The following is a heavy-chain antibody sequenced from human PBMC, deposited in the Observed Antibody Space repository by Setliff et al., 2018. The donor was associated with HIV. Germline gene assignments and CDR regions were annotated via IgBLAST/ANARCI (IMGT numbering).Heavy chain of an antibody. CDR2: IYPGDSDT. CDR1: GYNFSNYW. CDR3: ARHGQYGSGSYYNRPFDY. D-gene: IGHD3-10*01. V-gene: IGHV5-51*01. J-gene: IGHJ4*02. Sequence: GASLTISCKGSGYNFSNYWIAWLRQMPGKGLGCMGIIYPGDSDTRYSPSFQGHVTISADKSISTAYLQWSSLTASDTAMYYCARHGQYGSGSYYNRPFDYLGQGTLVTVSS.